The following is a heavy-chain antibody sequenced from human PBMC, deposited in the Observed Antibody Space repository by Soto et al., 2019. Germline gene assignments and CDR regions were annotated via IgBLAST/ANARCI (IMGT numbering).Heavy chain of an antibody. V-gene: IGHV3-21*01. Sequence: EVQLVESGGGLGKPGGSLRLSCAASGFTFNTYDMNWVRQAPGKGLEWVSSITASSAYIYYADSVRGRFTISRDNAKNSLFLEMTSLRAEDTAVYYCVKSGTARFLRHRGFDTWGQGTRVSVSS. CDR2: ITASSAYI. CDR3: VKSGTARFLRHRGFDT. D-gene: IGHD1-1*01. J-gene: IGHJ5*02. CDR1: GFTFNTYD.